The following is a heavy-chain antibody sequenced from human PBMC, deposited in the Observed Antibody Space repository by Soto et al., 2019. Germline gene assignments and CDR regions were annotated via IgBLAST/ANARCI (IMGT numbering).Heavy chain of an antibody. CDR3: ATYPRPYNWIYL. CDR2: IDPMFDTS. CDR1: GGALTSYP. Sequence: QVRLEQSGAEVKKPGSSVRVSCQASGGALTSYPIHWVRQAPGQGLEWMGVIDPMFDTSNLAEKFKARVTFTADASTKTVYMDLTSLRSDDTAVYFCATYPRPYNWIYLWGQGTLLTVSS. J-gene: IGHJ5*02. V-gene: IGHV1-69*01. D-gene: IGHD1-1*01.